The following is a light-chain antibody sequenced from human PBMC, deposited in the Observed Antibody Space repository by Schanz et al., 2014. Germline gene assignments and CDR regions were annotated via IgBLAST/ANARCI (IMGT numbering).Light chain of an antibody. J-gene: IGKJ1*01. CDR1: RSISGN. Sequence: EIVLTQSPGTLSLSPGERATLSCRASRSISGNLAWYQQKPGQAPRLLIFGASTRATGIPARFSGSGSGTEFTLTISSLQSEDFAVYYCQQYNNWPRTFGQGTKVEI. V-gene: IGKV3-15*01. CDR2: GAS. CDR3: QQYNNWPRT.